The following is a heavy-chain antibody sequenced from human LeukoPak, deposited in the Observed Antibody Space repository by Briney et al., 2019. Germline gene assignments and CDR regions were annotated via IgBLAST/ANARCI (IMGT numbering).Heavy chain of an antibody. CDR1: GFTFSSYG. J-gene: IGHJ4*02. D-gene: IGHD5-18*01. CDR2: TNGDGSDT. Sequence: GGSLRLSCAASGFTFSSYGMHWVRQAPGKGLVWVSRTNGDGSDTSYADSVKGRFTISRDSATNTLYLQMNSLRAEDTAIYYCVRDGEYSHGIDFDYWGQGTLVTVSP. V-gene: IGHV3-74*01. CDR3: VRDGEYSHGIDFDY.